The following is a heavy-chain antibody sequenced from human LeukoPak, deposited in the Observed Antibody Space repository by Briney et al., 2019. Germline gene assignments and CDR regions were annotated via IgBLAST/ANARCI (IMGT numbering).Heavy chain of an antibody. J-gene: IGHJ4*02. CDR1: GFSVTNNY. Sequence: GGSLRLSCEASGFSVTNNYMSWFRLAPGKGLVWVSVLYTGGIRYYAGFVRGRFTISRDDSKNTLYLQMNNLRAEDTAIYYCTKMFTKDNWYGGPDYWGQGTLVTVSS. D-gene: IGHD2-8*01. CDR3: TKMFTKDNWYGGPDY. CDR2: LYTGGIR. V-gene: IGHV3-53*01.